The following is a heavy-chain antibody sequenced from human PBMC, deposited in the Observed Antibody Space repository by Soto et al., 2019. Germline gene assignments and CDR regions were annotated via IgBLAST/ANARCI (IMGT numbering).Heavy chain of an antibody. CDR2: IKPDGSEI. D-gene: IGHD6-19*01. J-gene: IGHJ4*02. CDR1: GFTFSSYW. Sequence: EVQLVESGGALVQPGGSLRLSCAASGFTFSSYWMTWVRQAPGKGLEWVAIIKPDGSEIYYVDSVKGRFTISRDNAKNSLYLQMNSLRIEDTAIYYCARGIWQWHPASLYWGQGTLVTVSS. CDR3: ARGIWQWHPASLY. V-gene: IGHV3-7*05.